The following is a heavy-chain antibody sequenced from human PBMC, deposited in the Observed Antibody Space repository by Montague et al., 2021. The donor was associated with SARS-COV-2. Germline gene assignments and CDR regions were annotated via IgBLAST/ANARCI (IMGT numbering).Heavy chain of an antibody. CDR2: IHYIGNT. CDR1: CRSINRRVYY. J-gene: IGHJ4*02. D-gene: IGHD2-21*02. CDR3: ARLLPDGTVVATDIPFDS. Sequence: SETLSLTCNISCRSINRRVYYWDWFRQAPGKGLKLIGGIHYIGNTYYNPSLESRVTISVDTSENQFSLKLRSVIAADTAVHYCARLLPDGTVVATDIPFDSWGKGTLVTVSS. V-gene: IGHV4-39*01.